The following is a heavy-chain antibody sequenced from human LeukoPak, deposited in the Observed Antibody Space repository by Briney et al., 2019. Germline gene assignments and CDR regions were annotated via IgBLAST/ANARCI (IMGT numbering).Heavy chain of an antibody. CDR2: IYTSGST. CDR3: ARDRRTGTTFSFDY. J-gene: IGHJ4*02. V-gene: IGHV4-61*02. Sequence: SETLSLTCTVSGGSISSGSYYWSWIRQPAGKGLEWIGRIYTSGSTNYNPSLKSRVTISVDTSKNQFSLKLSSVTAADTAAYYCARDRRTGTTFSFDYWGQGTLVTVSS. CDR1: GGSISSGSYY. D-gene: IGHD1-7*01.